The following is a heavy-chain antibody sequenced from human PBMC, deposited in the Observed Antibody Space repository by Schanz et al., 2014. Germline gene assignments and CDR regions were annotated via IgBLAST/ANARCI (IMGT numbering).Heavy chain of an antibody. Sequence: QVQLQESGPGLVKPSETLSLTCTVSGGSISNYHWSWIRQPPGKGLEWIGYIFFRGSTYYNPSLKSRVTISVDTSKNQFSLKLSSVTAADTAVYYCATIGVNDYWRFGLDLWGQGTTVTVSS. V-gene: IGHV4-59*08. CDR2: IFFRGST. D-gene: IGHD3-16*01. CDR3: ATIGVNDYWRFGLDL. J-gene: IGHJ6*02. CDR1: GGSISNYH.